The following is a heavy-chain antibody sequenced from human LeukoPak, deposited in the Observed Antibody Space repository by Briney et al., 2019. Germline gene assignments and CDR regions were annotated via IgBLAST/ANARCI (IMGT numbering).Heavy chain of an antibody. V-gene: IGHV4-59*01. J-gene: IGHJ4*02. D-gene: IGHD3-10*01. CDR2: IYYSGST. Sequence: SETLSLTCTVSGGSISSYYWSWIRQPPGKGLEWIGYIYYSGSTNYNPSLKSRVTISVDTSKNQFSLKLSSVTAADTAVYYCARGSNYYGSGSSRHFDYWGQGTLVTVSS. CDR1: GGSISSYY. CDR3: ARGSNYYGSGSSRHFDY.